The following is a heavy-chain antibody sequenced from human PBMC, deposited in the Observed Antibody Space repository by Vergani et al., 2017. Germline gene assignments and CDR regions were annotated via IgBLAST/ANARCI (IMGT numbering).Heavy chain of an antibody. V-gene: IGHV3-7*01. CDR1: GFTFSSYW. D-gene: IGHD3-3*01. CDR3: ARDYDFWSGYGYYYYYGMDV. J-gene: IGHJ6*02. Sequence: EVKLVESGGGLVQPGGSLRLSCAASGFTFSSYWMSWVRQAPGKGLEWVANIKQDGSEKYYVDSVKGRFTISRDNAKNSLYLQMNSLRAEDTAVYYCARDYDFWSGYGYYYYYGMDVWGQGTTVTVSS. CDR2: IKQDGSEK.